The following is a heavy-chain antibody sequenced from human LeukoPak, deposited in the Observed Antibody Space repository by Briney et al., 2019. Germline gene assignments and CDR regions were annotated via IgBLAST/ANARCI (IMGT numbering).Heavy chain of an antibody. D-gene: IGHD5-24*01. CDR1: GGSISSFY. CDR2: IYYSGST. Sequence: SETLSLTCTVSGGSISSFYWSWIRQPPGKGLEWIGNIYYSGSTNYDPSLKSRVTISVDTSKNQFSLKLTSVTAADTAVYYCSRGRGYNSFDSWGQGTLVTVSS. V-gene: IGHV4-59*12. CDR3: SRGRGYNSFDS. J-gene: IGHJ4*02.